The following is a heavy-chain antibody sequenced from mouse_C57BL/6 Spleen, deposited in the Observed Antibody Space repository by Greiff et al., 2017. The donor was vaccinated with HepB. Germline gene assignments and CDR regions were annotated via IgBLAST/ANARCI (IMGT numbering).Heavy chain of an antibody. CDR1: GFSLSTFGMG. CDR2: IWWDDDK. V-gene: IGHV8-8*01. D-gene: IGHD1-1*01. Sequence: QVTLKVCGPGILQPSQTLSLTCSFSGFSLSTFGMGVGWIRQPSGKGLEWLAHIWWDDDKYYNPALKSRLTISKDTSKNQVFLKIANVDTADTATYYCARMRYYGSSYYFDYWGQGTTLTVSS. J-gene: IGHJ2*01. CDR3: ARMRYYGSSYYFDY.